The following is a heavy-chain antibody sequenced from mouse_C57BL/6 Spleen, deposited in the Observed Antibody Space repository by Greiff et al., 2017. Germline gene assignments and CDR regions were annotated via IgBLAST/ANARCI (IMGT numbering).Heavy chain of an antibody. D-gene: IGHD1-1*01. V-gene: IGHV1-50*01. CDR3: ALITTVGARGYAMDY. Sequence: QVQLQQPGAELVKPGASVKLSCKASGYTFTSYWMQWVKQRPGQGLEWIGEIDPSDSYTNYNQKFKGKATLTVDTSSRTAYMQLSSLTSEDSAVYYCALITTVGARGYAMDYWGQGTLVTVSS. J-gene: IGHJ4*01. CDR1: GYTFTSYW. CDR2: IDPSDSYT.